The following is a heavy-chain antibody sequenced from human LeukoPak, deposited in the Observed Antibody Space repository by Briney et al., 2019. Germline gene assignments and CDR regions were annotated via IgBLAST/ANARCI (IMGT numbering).Heavy chain of an antibody. CDR1: GDSMSSYY. CDR3: ARDLGPSRGFDY. Sequence: SETLSLTCTVSGDSMSSYYWSWIRQPPGKGLEWIGYTYYSGSTNYNPSLKSRVSISVDTSKNQFSLKLSSVTAADTAVYYCARDLGPSRGFDYWGQGTLVTVSS. J-gene: IGHJ4*02. V-gene: IGHV4-59*01. CDR2: TYYSGST. D-gene: IGHD1-26*01.